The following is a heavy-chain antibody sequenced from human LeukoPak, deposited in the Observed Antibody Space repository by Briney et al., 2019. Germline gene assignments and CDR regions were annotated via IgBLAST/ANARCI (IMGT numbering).Heavy chain of an antibody. CDR3: ARELGYCSGGSCYNYYYMDV. CDR1: GYTFTDYY. CDR2: INPNSGGT. D-gene: IGHD2-15*01. Sequence: ASVKVSCKASGYTFTDYYMHWVRQAPGQGLEWMGWINPNSGGTNYAQKFQGRVTMTRDTSISTAYMELSRLRSDDTAVYYCARELGYCSGGSCYNYYYMDVWGKGTTVTVSS. V-gene: IGHV1-2*02. J-gene: IGHJ6*03.